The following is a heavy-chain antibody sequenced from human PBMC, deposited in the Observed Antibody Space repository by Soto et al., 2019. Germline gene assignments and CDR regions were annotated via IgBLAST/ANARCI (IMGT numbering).Heavy chain of an antibody. CDR1: GGSISSYY. CDR2: IYYSGST. Sequence: PSETLSLTCTVSGGSISSYYWSWIRQPPGKGLEWIGYIYYSGSTNYNPSLKSRVTISVDTSKNQFSLKLSSVTAADTAVYYCARDPSWRGYYDSSGYYLGAFDIWGQGTMVTVSS. D-gene: IGHD3-22*01. V-gene: IGHV4-59*01. J-gene: IGHJ3*02. CDR3: ARDPSWRGYYDSSGYYLGAFDI.